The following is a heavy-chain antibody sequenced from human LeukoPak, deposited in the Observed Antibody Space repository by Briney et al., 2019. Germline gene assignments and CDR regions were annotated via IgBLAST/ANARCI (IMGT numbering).Heavy chain of an antibody. D-gene: IGHD3-22*01. CDR2: ISSSSSST. Sequence: AGSLRLSCVASGFTFSDYYMSWIRQAPGKGLEWISYISSSSSSTNYADSVKGRFTISRDNPKNSLYLLMNSLRAEDTAMYYCARDFIHRSGEANYWGQGTLVTVSS. V-gene: IGHV3-11*05. CDR1: GFTFSDYY. CDR3: ARDFIHRSGEANY. J-gene: IGHJ4*02.